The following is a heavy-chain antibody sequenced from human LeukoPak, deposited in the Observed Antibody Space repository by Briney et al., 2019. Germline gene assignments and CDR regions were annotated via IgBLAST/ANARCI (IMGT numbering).Heavy chain of an antibody. CDR1: GFTFSSYA. D-gene: IGHD3-16*01. CDR3: AKDRGSGDFGGFDP. J-gene: IGHJ5*02. Sequence: GGSLRLSCAASGFTFSSYAMSWVRQAPGKGLEWVSAISGSGGSTYYADSVKGRFTISRDNAKNSLYLQMNGLRAEDMALYYCAKDRGSGDFGGFDPWGQGTLVTVSS. V-gene: IGHV3-23*01. CDR2: ISGSGGST.